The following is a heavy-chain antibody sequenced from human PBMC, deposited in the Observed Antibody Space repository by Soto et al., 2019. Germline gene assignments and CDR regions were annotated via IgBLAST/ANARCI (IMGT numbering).Heavy chain of an antibody. Sequence: QVQLVESGGXVVQPGRSLRLSCAASGFTFSSYGMHWIRQAPGKGLEWVAVISYDGSNKYYADSVKGRFTISRDNSKNTLYLQMNSLRAEDTAVYYCARAGGLLLDYWGQGTLVTVSS. D-gene: IGHD2-15*01. J-gene: IGHJ4*02. CDR3: ARAGGLLLDY. V-gene: IGHV3-30*03. CDR2: ISYDGSNK. CDR1: GFTFSSYG.